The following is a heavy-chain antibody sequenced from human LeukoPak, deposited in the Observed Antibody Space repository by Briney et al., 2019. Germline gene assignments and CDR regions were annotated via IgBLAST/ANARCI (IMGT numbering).Heavy chain of an antibody. V-gene: IGHV4-34*01. CDR2: INHSGST. CDR3: ARVSGSGGYYNISPYFDY. D-gene: IGHD3-10*01. Sequence: PSETLSLTCAVYGGSFSGYYWNWIRQPPGKGLEWIGEINHSGSTNYNPSLKSRVTISVDKSKNQFSLKLSSVTAADTAVYYCARVSGSGGYYNISPYFDYWGQGTLVTVSS. J-gene: IGHJ4*02. CDR1: GGSFSGYY.